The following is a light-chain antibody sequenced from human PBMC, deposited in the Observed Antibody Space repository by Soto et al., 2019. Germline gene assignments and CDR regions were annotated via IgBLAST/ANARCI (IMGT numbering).Light chain of an antibody. J-gene: IGKJ3*01. CDR3: PLRSNWPPFT. V-gene: IGKV3-11*01. CDR2: DAS. CDR1: QSVSSY. Sequence: EIVLTQSPATQSLSPGERATLSCSASQSVSSYLAWYQQKPGQAPRLLIYDASNRATCIPARFSGSGSGTDFTLTISSLEPEDFAVYYCPLRSNWPPFTFGPGTKVDIK.